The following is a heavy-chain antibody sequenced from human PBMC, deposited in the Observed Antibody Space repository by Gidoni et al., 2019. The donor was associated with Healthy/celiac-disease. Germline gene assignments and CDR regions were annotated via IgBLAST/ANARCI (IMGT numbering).Heavy chain of an antibody. CDR2: IDWDDDK. CDR3: ARAVPDTGLSNYYDSSGYFRTLDY. CDR1: GFSLIPSGMC. J-gene: IGHJ4*02. V-gene: IGHV2-70*01. Sequence: QVTLRESGPALVKPTQTLTLTFTFSGFSLIPSGMCVRWIRQPPGKALEWLALIDWDDDKYYSTSLKTRLTISKDTSKNQVVLTMTNMDPVDTATYYCARAVPDTGLSNYYDSSGYFRTLDYWGQGTLVTVSS. D-gene: IGHD3-22*01.